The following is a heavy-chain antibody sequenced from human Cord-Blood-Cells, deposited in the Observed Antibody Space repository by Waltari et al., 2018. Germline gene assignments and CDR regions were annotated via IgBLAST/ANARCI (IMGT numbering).Heavy chain of an antibody. CDR3: ARVPDYDYVWGSYRYFDY. D-gene: IGHD3-16*02. J-gene: IGHJ4*02. CDR2: INHSGST. CDR1: GGSFSGYY. Sequence: QVQLQQWGAGLLKPSETLSLTCAVYGGSFSGYYWSWIRQPPGKGLEWIGEINHSGSTNYNPSRKSRVTISVDTSKNQFSLKLSSVTAADTAVYYCARVPDYDYVWGSYRYFDYWGQGTLVTVSS. V-gene: IGHV4-34*01.